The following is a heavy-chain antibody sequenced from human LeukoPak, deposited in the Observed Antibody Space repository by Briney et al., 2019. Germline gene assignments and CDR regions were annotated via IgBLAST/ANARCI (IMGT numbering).Heavy chain of an antibody. CDR2: IYSTGST. CDR1: GGTISNYY. CDR3: ARKDGDY. V-gene: IGHV4-4*07. Sequence: PSETLSLTCSVSGGTISNYYWIWIRQPAGKGLEWIGRIYSTGSTNYNPSLKGRVTMSLDTSKSQFSLKLTSVTAADTAVYYCARKDGDYWGQGTLVTVSS. J-gene: IGHJ4*02.